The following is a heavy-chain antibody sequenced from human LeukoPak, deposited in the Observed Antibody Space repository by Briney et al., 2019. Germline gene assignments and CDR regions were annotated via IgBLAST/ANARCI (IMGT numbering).Heavy chain of an antibody. V-gene: IGHV3-30*02. CDR3: ARIDYGGNSGHDY. CDR2: IRYDGSNK. J-gene: IGHJ4*02. Sequence: GGSLRLSCAASGFTFSSYGMHWVRQAPGKGLEWVAFIRYDGSNKYYADSVKGRFTISRDNSKNTLYLQMNSLNTEDTAVYYCARIDYGGNSGHDYWGQGTLVTVSS. CDR1: GFTFSSYG. D-gene: IGHD4-23*01.